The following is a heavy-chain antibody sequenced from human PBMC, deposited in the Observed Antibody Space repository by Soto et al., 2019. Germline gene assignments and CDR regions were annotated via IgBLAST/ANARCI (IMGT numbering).Heavy chain of an antibody. CDR1: GFTFGSYW. J-gene: IGHJ4*01. Sequence: EVQLVESGGGLVQPGGSLRLSCAASGFTFGSYWMSWVRQAPGKGLEWLATIKMDASEKKYVDSVKGQFTMSRDNAENPRNLQRDGRRAEDTAVYYCVRVSVYGSGASASHYHDCWGHGTLVTVSS. V-gene: IGHV3-7*01. CDR3: VRVSVYGSGASASHYHDC. D-gene: IGHD3-10*01. CDR2: IKMDASEK.